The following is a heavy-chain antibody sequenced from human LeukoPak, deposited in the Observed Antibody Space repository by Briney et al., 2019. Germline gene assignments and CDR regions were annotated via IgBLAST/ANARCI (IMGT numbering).Heavy chain of an antibody. J-gene: IGHJ4*02. CDR1: GFTFSNYG. Sequence: PGRSLRLSCAASGFTFSNYGMHWVRQAPDKGLEWGAFISYDGSNKYYPDSGKGRFTISRDNSRNTVHLEMNGLRPEDTAVFYCAKDSIRGRDYGYYFDYWGQGTLVTVSS. CDR3: AKDSIRGRDYGYYFDY. CDR2: ISYDGSNK. V-gene: IGHV3-30*18. D-gene: IGHD1-26*01.